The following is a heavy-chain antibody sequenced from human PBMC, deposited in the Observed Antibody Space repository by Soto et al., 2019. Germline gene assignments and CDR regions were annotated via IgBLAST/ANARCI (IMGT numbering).Heavy chain of an antibody. CDR3: ARGGSSSSLYFDY. CDR2: INPNSCGT. V-gene: IGHV1-2*04. CDR1: GYTFTGYY. Sequence: QVQLVQSGAEVKKPGASVKVSCKASGYTFTGYYMHWVRQAPGQGLEWMGWINPNSCGTNYAQKFQGWVTMTRDTSISTAYMELSRLRSDDTAVYYCARGGSSSSLYFDYWGQGTLVTVSS. J-gene: IGHJ4*02. D-gene: IGHD6-6*01.